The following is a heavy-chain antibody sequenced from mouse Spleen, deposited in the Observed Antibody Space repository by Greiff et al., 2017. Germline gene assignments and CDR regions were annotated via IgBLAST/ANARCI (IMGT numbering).Heavy chain of an antibody. J-gene: IGHJ4*01. Sequence: EVQLVESGGGLVQPGGSLSLSCAASGFTFTDYYMSWVRQPPGKALEWLGFIRNKANGYTTEYSASVKGRFTISRDNSQSILYLQMNALRAEDSATYYCARTTATSSMDYWGQGTSVTVSS. V-gene: IGHV7-3*01. CDR2: IRNKANGYTT. D-gene: IGHD1-2*01. CDR3: ARTTATSSMDY. CDR1: GFTFTDYY.